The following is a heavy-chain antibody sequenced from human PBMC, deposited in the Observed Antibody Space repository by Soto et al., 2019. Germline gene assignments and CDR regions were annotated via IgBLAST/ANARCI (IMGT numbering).Heavy chain of an antibody. Sequence: ASVKVSCKASGGTFSSYAISWVRQAPGQGLEWMGWISAYNGNTNYAQKLQGRVTMTTDTSTSTAYMELRSLRSDDTAVYYCARKYYYGSGSYLLYYYYGMDVWGQGTTVTVSS. V-gene: IGHV1-18*01. CDR3: ARKYYYGSGSYLLYYYYGMDV. CDR1: GGTFSSYA. D-gene: IGHD3-10*01. CDR2: ISAYNGNT. J-gene: IGHJ6*02.